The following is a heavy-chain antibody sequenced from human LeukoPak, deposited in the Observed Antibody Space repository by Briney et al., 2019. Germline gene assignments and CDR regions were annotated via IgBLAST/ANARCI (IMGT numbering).Heavy chain of an antibody. V-gene: IGHV3-30-3*01. Sequence: PGGSLRLSCAASGFTFSSYAMHWVRQAPGKGLEWVAVISYDGSNKYYADSVKGRFTISRDNSKNTLYLQMNSLRAEDTAVYYCARGYYDFWSQAXYFDYWGQGTLVTVSS. CDR3: ARGYYDFWSQAXYFDY. D-gene: IGHD3-3*01. CDR1: GFTFSSYA. J-gene: IGHJ4*02. CDR2: ISYDGSNK.